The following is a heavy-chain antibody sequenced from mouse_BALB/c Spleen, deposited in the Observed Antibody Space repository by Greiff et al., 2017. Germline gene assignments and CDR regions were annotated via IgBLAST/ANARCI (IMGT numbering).Heavy chain of an antibody. CDR1: GFTFSSYA. Sequence: EVQLVESGGGLVKPGGSLKLSCAASGFTFSSYATSWVRQSPEKRLEWVAEISSGGSYTYYPDTVTGRFTISRDNAKNTLYLEMSSLRSEDTAMYYCARGGNPSYYAMDYWSQGTSVTVSS. CDR3: ARGGNPSYYAMDY. V-gene: IGHV5-9-4*01. D-gene: IGHD2-1*01. CDR2: ISSGGSYT. J-gene: IGHJ4*01.